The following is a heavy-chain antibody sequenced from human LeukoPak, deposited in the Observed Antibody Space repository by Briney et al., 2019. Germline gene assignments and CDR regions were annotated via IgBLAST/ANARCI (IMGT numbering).Heavy chain of an antibody. J-gene: IGHJ2*01. D-gene: IGHD1-14*01. CDR2: IYYSGST. Sequence: PSETLSLTCTVSGGSISSYYWSWIRQPPGRGLEWIGYIYYSGSTNYNPSLKSRVTISVDTSKNQFSLKLGSVTAADTAVYYCARNHGDWYFDLWGRGTLVTVSS. V-gene: IGHV4-59*01. CDR1: GGSISSYY. CDR3: ARNHGDWYFDL.